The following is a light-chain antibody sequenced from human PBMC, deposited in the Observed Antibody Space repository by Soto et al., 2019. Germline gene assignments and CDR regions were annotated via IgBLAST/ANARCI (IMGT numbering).Light chain of an antibody. CDR1: ESIATW. V-gene: IGKV1-5*01. CDR2: DAS. Sequence: GDRVTLTCRASESIATWLAWYQQKPGQAPKLLIYDASRLESGVPSRFSGGGSGTEFTLTISGLQPEDFATYYCHQYNSYFGPGTKLEI. J-gene: IGKJ2*01. CDR3: HQYNSY.